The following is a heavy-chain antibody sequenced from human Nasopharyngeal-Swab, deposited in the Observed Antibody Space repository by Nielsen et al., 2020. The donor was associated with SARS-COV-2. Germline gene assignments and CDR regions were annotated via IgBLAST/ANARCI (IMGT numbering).Heavy chain of an antibody. D-gene: IGHD6-6*01. CDR2: ISGSGGST. V-gene: IGHV3-23*01. Sequence: WIRQPPGKGLEWVSAISGSGGSTYYADSVKGRFTISRDNSKNTLYLQMNSLRAEDTAIYYCAKSRAAPPSYYYYGMDVWGQGTTVTVSS. CDR3: AKSRAAPPSYYYYGMDV. J-gene: IGHJ6*02.